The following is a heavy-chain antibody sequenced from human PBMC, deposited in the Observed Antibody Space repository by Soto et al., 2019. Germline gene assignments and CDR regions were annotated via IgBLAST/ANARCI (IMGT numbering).Heavy chain of an antibody. CDR3: ARDRYDFWSGFLPVVYYGMDV. V-gene: IGHV1-3*01. CDR2: INAGNGNT. D-gene: IGHD3-3*01. J-gene: IGHJ6*02. Sequence: ASVKVSCKASGYTFTSYAMNWVRQAPGQRLEWMGWINAGNGNTKYSQKFQGRATITRDTSASTAYMELSSLRSEDTAVYYCARDRYDFWSGFLPVVYYGMDVWGQGTTVTVSS. CDR1: GYTFTSYA.